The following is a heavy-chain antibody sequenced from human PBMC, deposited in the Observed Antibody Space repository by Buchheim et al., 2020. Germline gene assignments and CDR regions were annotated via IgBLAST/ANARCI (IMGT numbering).Heavy chain of an antibody. CDR3: ARDSYCGGDCYSKFYYYYGMDV. V-gene: IGHV3-11*06. CDR1: GFTFSDYY. CDR2: ISSSSSYT. D-gene: IGHD2-21*02. Sequence: VQLVESGGGLVKPGGSLRLSCAASGFTFSDYYMSWIRQAPGKGLEWVSYISSSSSYTNYADSVKGRFTISRDNAKNSLYLQMNSLRAEDTAVYYCARDSYCGGDCYSKFYYYYGMDVWGQGTT. J-gene: IGHJ6*02.